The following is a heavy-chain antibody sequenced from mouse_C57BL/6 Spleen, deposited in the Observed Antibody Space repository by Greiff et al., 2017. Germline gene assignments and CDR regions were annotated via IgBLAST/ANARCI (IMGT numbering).Heavy chain of an antibody. D-gene: IGHD4-1*01. CDR3: AIILWDGYFDV. CDR2: IWRGGST. J-gene: IGHJ1*03. Sequence: VKLMESGPGLVQPSQSLSITCTVSGFSLTSYGVHWVRQSPGKGLEWLGVIWRGGSTDYNAAFMSRLSITKDNSKSQVFFKMNSLQADDTAIYYCAIILWDGYFDVWGTGTTVTVSS. V-gene: IGHV2-5*01. CDR1: GFSLTSYG.